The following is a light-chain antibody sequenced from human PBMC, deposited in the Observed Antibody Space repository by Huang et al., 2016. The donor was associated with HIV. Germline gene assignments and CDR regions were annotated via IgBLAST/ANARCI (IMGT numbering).Light chain of an antibody. V-gene: IGKV1-NL1*01. CDR3: QQYFSALWT. Sequence: DIQMTQSPSSLSASVADRVTITCRASQGISNSLAWYQQKTGTPPRLLVSGASKLESGVPSRFSGSGSGTDYTLTISSLQPEDFATYYCQQYFSALWTFGQGTKV. J-gene: IGKJ1*01. CDR1: QGISNS. CDR2: GAS.